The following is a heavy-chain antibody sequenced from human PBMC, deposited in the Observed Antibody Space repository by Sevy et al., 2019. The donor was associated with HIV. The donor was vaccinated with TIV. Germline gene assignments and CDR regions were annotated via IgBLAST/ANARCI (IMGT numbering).Heavy chain of an antibody. D-gene: IGHD3-3*01. Sequence: SETLSLTCAVSGGSIRTNNWWSWVRQSPGEGLEWIGEIHHSGSTNYNPSLKSRVTMSVDKSKNQFSLKLTSVTAADTAVYYCARDLNDFWSGPLDVWGQGTTVTVSS. CDR1: GGSIRTNNW. V-gene: IGHV4-4*02. CDR2: IHHSGST. CDR3: ARDLNDFWSGPLDV. J-gene: IGHJ6*02.